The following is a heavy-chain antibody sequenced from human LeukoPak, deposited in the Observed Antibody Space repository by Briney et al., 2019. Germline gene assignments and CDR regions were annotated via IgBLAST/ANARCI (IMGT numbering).Heavy chain of an antibody. D-gene: IGHD3-16*02. CDR2: IYYSGST. CDR1: GGSISSSSYY. Sequence: PLETLSLTCTVSGGSISSSSYYWGWIRQPPGKGLEWIGSIYYSGSTYYNPSLKGRVTISVDTSKNQFSLKLSSVTAADTAVYYCARTIMITFGGVIAYYMDVWGKGTTVTVSS. J-gene: IGHJ6*03. V-gene: IGHV4-39*01. CDR3: ARTIMITFGGVIAYYMDV.